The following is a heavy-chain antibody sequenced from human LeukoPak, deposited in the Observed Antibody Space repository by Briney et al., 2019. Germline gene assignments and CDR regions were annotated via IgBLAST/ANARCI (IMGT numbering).Heavy chain of an antibody. D-gene: IGHD3-10*01. V-gene: IGHV1-18*01. CDR3: ARDAGSGSYYYYYMDV. CDR1: NYTFTSHD. J-gene: IGHJ6*03. CDR2: ISPYTGNT. Sequence: ASVKVSCKASNYTFTSHDISWVRQAPGQGLEWMGWISPYTGNTKYAQKFQGRVTMTTSTSTSVVYMELRSLRSDDTAVYYCARDAGSGSYYYYYMDVWGKGTTVTISS.